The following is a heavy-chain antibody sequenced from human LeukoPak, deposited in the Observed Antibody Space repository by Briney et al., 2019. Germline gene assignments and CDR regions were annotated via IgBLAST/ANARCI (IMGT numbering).Heavy chain of an antibody. Sequence: SVKVSCKASGGTFSSYAISWVRQAPGQGLEWMGGIIPIFGTANYAQKFQGRVTMTEDTSTDTAYMELSSLRSEDTAVYYCACGGWRGIDYWGQGTLVTVSS. V-gene: IGHV1-69*06. D-gene: IGHD6-19*01. CDR1: GGTFSSYA. J-gene: IGHJ4*02. CDR3: ACGGWRGIDY. CDR2: IIPIFGTA.